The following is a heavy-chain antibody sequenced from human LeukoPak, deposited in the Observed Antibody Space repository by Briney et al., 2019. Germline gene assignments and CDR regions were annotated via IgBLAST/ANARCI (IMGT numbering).Heavy chain of an antibody. J-gene: IGHJ5*02. D-gene: IGHD6-19*01. CDR3: AREGGSGWYSGWFDP. V-gene: IGHV3-66*01. CDR1: GLTVSSNY. Sequence: GGSLRLSCAASGLTVSSNYMSWVRQAPGKGLEWVSVIYSGGSTYYADSVKGRFTISRDNSKNTLYLQMNSLRPEDTAIYYCAREGGSGWYSGWFDPWGQGTLVTVSS. CDR2: IYSGGST.